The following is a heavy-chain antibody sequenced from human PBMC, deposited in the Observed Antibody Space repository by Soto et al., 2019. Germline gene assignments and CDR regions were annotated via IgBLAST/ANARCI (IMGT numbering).Heavy chain of an antibody. CDR2: IIPIFGTA. CDR3: ASRLLYVDAFDI. Sequence: SVKVSCKASGGTFSSYAISWVRQAPGQGLEWMGGIIPIFGTANYAQKFQGRVTITADESISTAYMELSRLRSDDTAVYYCASRLLYVDAFDIWGQGTMVTVSS. D-gene: IGHD3-16*01. J-gene: IGHJ3*02. CDR1: GGTFSSYA. V-gene: IGHV1-69*13.